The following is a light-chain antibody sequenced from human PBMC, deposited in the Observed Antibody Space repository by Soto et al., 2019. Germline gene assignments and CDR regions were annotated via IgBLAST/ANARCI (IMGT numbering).Light chain of an antibody. CDR3: QQYGDWPLT. CDR1: QSVGNN. CDR2: ATS. Sequence: EIVLTQSPATLSVSPGERATLSCRASQSVGNNFAWYQQKPGQAPRLLIFATSTRATGVPARFSGSGSGTEXXXXXXXLXSEDFAVYYCQQYGDWPLTFGGGAKVEIE. J-gene: IGKJ4*01. V-gene: IGKV3-15*01.